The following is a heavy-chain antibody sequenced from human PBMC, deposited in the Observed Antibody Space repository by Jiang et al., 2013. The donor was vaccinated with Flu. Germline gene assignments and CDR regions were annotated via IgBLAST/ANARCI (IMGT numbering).Heavy chain of an antibody. D-gene: IGHD3-10*01. Sequence: GPGLVKPSGTLSLTCAVSGGSISNNNCWSWVRQAPGKGLEWIGEIFHSGGANYNPSLQSRVFMSLDKPNNQFSLKLTSVNAADTAVYYCAEIRFGIFGLAVWGQGTAVTVAS. CDR2: IFHSGGA. V-gene: IGHV4-4*02. CDR1: GGSISNNNC. CDR3: AEIRFGIFGLAV. J-gene: IGHJ6*02.